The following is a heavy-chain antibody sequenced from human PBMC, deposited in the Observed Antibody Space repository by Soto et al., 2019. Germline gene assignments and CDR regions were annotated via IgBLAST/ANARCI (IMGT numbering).Heavy chain of an antibody. CDR3: ASEIDATTATSLDY. Sequence: QVQLVQSGAEVKKPGASVKVSCKASGYTFSGSVMHWVRQAPGQGLEWMGWINADNGNTKYSQKFQGRVTMTWDTSASTADMELSRLRSEDTAIYYCASEIDATTATSLDYWGQGTLVTVSS. J-gene: IGHJ4*02. CDR1: GYTFSGSV. V-gene: IGHV1-3*01. D-gene: IGHD4-17*01. CDR2: INADNGNT.